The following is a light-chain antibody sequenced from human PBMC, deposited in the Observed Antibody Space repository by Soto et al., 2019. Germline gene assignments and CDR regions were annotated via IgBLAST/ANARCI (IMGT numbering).Light chain of an antibody. J-gene: IGKJ2*01. Sequence: DIVMTQSPDSLAVSLGERATINGKASQSVLYSSNNKNYLAWYQQKPGQPPKLLIYWASTRESGVPGRFTGSGSGTDFALTISSLQAEDVAVYYCQQYYSIPYTFGQGTKLEIK. CDR1: QSVLYSSNNKNY. CDR3: QQYYSIPYT. V-gene: IGKV4-1*01. CDR2: WAS.